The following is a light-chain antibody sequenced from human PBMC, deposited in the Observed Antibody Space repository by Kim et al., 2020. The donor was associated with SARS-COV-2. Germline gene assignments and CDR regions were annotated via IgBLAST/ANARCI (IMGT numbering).Light chain of an antibody. CDR2: AAS. V-gene: IGKV1-9*01. CDR3: QQLNNYPLT. Sequence: DVHLTQSPSFLSASVGDRVTITCRASQGISSYLAWYQQKPGKAPNLLIYAASTLQSGVPSRFSGSGSGTEFTLTISSLQPEDFATYYCQQLNNYPLTFGGGTKLEI. J-gene: IGKJ4*01. CDR1: QGISSY.